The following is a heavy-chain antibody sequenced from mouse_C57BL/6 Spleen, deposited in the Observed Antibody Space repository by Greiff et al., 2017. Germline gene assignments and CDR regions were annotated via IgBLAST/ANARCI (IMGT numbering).Heavy chain of an antibody. J-gene: IGHJ1*03. CDR3: ARGDLNFDV. CDR1: GYSITSGYY. CDR2: ISYDGSN. D-gene: IGHD3-3*01. V-gene: IGHV3-6*01. Sequence: EVKLVESGPGLVKPSQSLSLTCSVTGYSITSGYYWNWIRQFPGNKLEWMGYISYDGSNNYNPSLKNRISITRDTSKNQFFLKLNSVTTEDTATYYCARGDLNFDVWGTGTTVTVSS.